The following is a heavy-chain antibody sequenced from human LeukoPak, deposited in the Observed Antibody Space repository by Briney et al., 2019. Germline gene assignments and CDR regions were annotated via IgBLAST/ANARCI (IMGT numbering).Heavy chain of an antibody. D-gene: IGHD6-13*01. CDR2: IRYIGTT. V-gene: IGHV4-39*01. CDR3: TRQLSWASDTGDS. Sequence: SETLSLTCNVSGGSISGSRRYWGCARQPPGGGLEWIGSIRYIGTTYYNPSLQSRLTISVDNSQNQFSLKLKSVTDADTSMYYCTRQLSWASDTGDSWGQGTLVTVSS. CDR1: GGSISGSRRY. J-gene: IGHJ5*01.